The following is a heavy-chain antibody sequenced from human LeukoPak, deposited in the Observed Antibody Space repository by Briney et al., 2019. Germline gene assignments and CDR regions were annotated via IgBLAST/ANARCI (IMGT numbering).Heavy chain of an antibody. J-gene: IGHJ2*01. Sequence: PGGSLRLSCVASGFTFSTYAMTWVRQAPGKGLEWVSSISGSGRSTYYADSVKGRFTISRDNSKNTLYLQMNSLRAEDTALYYCAKGLGLSYWYFDLWGRGTLVTVSS. CDR2: ISGSGRST. CDR3: AKGLGLSYWYFDL. CDR1: GFTFSTYA. V-gene: IGHV3-23*01. D-gene: IGHD2/OR15-2a*01.